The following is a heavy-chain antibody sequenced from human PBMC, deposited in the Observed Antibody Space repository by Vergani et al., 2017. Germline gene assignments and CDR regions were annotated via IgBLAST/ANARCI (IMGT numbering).Heavy chain of an antibody. CDR1: GFIFSGHA. Sequence: EVQLLASGGGLVQPGGSLRLSCAASGFIFSGHAMSWVRQAPGKGLEWVSTISGDASASYYADSVKGRFTISRDNSKNTVYLQMNSLRAEDTAVYYCAKELGSNYVAYYFDYWGQGTLVTVSS. J-gene: IGHJ4*02. V-gene: IGHV3-23*01. CDR2: ISGDASAS. CDR3: AKELGSNYVAYYFDY. D-gene: IGHD4-11*01.